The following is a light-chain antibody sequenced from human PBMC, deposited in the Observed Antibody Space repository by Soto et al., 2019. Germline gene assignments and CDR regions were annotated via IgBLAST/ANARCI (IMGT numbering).Light chain of an antibody. Sequence: EIVLTQSPGTLSLSPVERATLSCMASQSVNIYLAWYQQKPGQAPRLLIYDASNRATGLPARFSGSGSGTEFTLTISSLQSADIAVYYCQQYNNWPGTFGQGTKVDIK. CDR3: QQYNNWPGT. CDR1: QSVNIY. V-gene: IGKV3-15*01. CDR2: DAS. J-gene: IGKJ1*01.